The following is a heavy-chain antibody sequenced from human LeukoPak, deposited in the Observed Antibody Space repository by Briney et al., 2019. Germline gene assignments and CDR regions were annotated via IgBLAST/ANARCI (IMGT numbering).Heavy chain of an antibody. Sequence: PSQTLSLTCTVSGGSISRYYWSWIRQPAGKGLEWIGRIYTSGSTNYNPSLKSRVTMSVDTSKNQFSLKLSSVTAADTAVYYCARGFTIFGANIYDYWGQGTLVTVSS. V-gene: IGHV4-4*07. D-gene: IGHD3-3*01. CDR1: GGSISRYY. CDR3: ARGFTIFGANIYDY. CDR2: IYTSGST. J-gene: IGHJ4*02.